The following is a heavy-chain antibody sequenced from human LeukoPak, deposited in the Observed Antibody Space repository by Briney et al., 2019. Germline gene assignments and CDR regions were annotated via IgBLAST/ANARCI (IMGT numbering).Heavy chain of an antibody. CDR1: GFTVSSNY. CDR2: IYSGGST. Sequence: TGGSLRLSCAASGFTVSSNYMSWVRQAPGKGLEWVSVIYSGGSTYYADSVKGRFTISRDNSKNTLYLQMNSLRAEDTAVYYCARGGVSTSCYGRLFCYYMDVWGKGTTVTVSS. J-gene: IGHJ6*03. D-gene: IGHD2-2*01. V-gene: IGHV3-53*05. CDR3: ARGGVSTSCYGRLFCYYMDV.